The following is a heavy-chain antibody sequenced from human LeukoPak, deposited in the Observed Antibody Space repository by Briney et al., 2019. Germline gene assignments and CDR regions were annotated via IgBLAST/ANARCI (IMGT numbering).Heavy chain of an antibody. CDR2: IGTGTSTV. V-gene: IGHV3-48*01. CDR1: GFTFTSYT. CDR3: VRDKDWGFDS. D-gene: IGHD7-27*01. Sequence: GESLRLSCAASGFTFTSYTMNWVRQAPGKGLEWVSHIGTGTSTVGYADSIKGRFTISRDSAKNSVDLQMSSLRVDDSAVYYCVRDKDWGFDSWGQGTLVTVSS. J-gene: IGHJ4*02.